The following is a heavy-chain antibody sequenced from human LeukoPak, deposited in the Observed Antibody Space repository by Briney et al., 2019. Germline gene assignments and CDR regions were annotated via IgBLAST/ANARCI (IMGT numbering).Heavy chain of an antibody. J-gene: IGHJ5*02. Sequence: GGSLRLSCAASGFTFSSYAMSWVRQAPGKGLEWVSAISGSGGSTYYADSVKGRFTISRDNSKNTLYLQMNSLRAEDTAVYYCAKDSLTVAGTRSWFDPWGQGTLVTVSS. CDR3: AKDSLTVAGTRSWFDP. CDR2: ISGSGGST. CDR1: GFTFSSYA. D-gene: IGHD6-19*01. V-gene: IGHV3-23*01.